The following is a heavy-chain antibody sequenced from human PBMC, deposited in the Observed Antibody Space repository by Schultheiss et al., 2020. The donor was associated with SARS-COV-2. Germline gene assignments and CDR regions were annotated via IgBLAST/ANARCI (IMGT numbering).Heavy chain of an antibody. Sequence: SETLSLTCTVSGGSISSYYWSWIRQPPGKGLEWIGYIYYSGSTNYNPSLKSRVTISVDTSKNQFSLKLSSVTAADTAVYYCARRKILTGYYPYYYYMDVWGKGTTVTVSS. J-gene: IGHJ6*03. CDR1: GGSISSYY. CDR3: ARRKILTGYYPYYYYMDV. V-gene: IGHV4-59*08. D-gene: IGHD3-9*01. CDR2: IYYSGST.